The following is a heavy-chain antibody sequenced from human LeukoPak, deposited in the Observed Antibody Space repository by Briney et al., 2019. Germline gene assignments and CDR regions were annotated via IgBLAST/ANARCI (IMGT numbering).Heavy chain of an antibody. CDR3: AKGAYDYIEMGYFDD. CDR1: GFRFSNVA. V-gene: IGHV3-23*01. CDR2: IIGSSGDT. D-gene: IGHD5-12*01. J-gene: IGHJ4*02. Sequence: PGGGPRVSCVASGFRFSNVATRWVPEGLGEGRGWVSLIIGSSGDTLYADSVKGRFNISRDISKNRLYMQMNSLRAEDTALYYCAKGAYDYIEMGYFDDWGQGTLVTVSS.